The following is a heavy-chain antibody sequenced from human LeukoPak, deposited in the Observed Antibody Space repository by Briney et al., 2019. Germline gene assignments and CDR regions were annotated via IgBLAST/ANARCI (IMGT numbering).Heavy chain of an antibody. D-gene: IGHD6-13*01. CDR3: ARSRVAAAAINWFDP. J-gene: IGHJ5*02. CDR2: IYYSGST. Sequence: PSQTLSLTCTVSGGSISSGGYSWSWIRQHPGKGLEWIGYIYYSGSTYYNPSLKSRVTISVDTSKNQFSLKLSSVTAADTAVYYCARSRVAAAAINWFDPWGQGTLVTVSS. CDR1: GGSISSGGYS. V-gene: IGHV4-31*03.